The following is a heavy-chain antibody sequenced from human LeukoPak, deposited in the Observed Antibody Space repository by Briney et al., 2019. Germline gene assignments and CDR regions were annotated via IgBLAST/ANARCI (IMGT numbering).Heavy chain of an antibody. J-gene: IGHJ4*02. V-gene: IGHV4-59*01. CDR1: GGSFSGYY. D-gene: IGHD1-26*01. CDR3: TRDRELGF. Sequence: SETLSLTCTVSGGSFSGYYWTWIRQPPGKGLEWIGFIHSNGRTGYNPSFKSRVTISGDTSKNQFSLKMNSVTAADTAVYYCTRDRELGFWGQGTLVTVSS. CDR2: IHSNGRT.